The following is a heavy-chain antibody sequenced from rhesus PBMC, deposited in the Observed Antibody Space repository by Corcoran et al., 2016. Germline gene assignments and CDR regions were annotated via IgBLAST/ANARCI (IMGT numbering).Heavy chain of an antibody. D-gene: IGHD6-31*01. CDR1: GGSISGYY. CDR3: VRIGGSGWGGSEF. CDR2: IGGSGGRT. V-gene: IGHV4-165*02. J-gene: IGHJ1*01. Sequence: QVQLQESGPGLVKPSETLSLTCAVSGGSISGYYWNWIRQPPGKGLEGIGQIGGSGGRTPDSPPLSRRIPLSTDPSKNQFSLELGSVTAADTAVYYCVRIGGSGWGGSEFWGQGALVTVSP.